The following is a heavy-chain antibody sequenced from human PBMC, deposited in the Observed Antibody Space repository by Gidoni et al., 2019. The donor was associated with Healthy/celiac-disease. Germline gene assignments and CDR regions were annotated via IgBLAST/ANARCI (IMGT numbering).Heavy chain of an antibody. Sequence: QLQLQESGPGLVKPSETLSLTCTVSGGSISSSSYYWGWIRQPPGQGLEWIGIIYYSGSTYYNPSLKSRFTISVDTSKNQFSLKLSSVTAADTGVYYCARFLESVRFDPWGQGTLVTVSS. D-gene: IGHD3-3*01. CDR3: ARFLESVRFDP. J-gene: IGHJ5*02. V-gene: IGHV4-39*01. CDR2: IYYSGST. CDR1: GGSISSSSYY.